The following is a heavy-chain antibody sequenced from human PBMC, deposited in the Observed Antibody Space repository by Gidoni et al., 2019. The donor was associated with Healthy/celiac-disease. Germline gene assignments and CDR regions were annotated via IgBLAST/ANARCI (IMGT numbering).Heavy chain of an antibody. D-gene: IGHD2-21*02. CDR2: IGTAGDT. CDR1: GFTFSSYD. V-gene: IGHV3-13*01. J-gene: IGHJ4*02. Sequence: EVQLVESGGGLVQPGGSLRLSCAASGFTFSSYDMNWVRQATGKGLEWVAAIGTAGDTYYPGSVKGRFTISRENAKNSLYLQMNSLRAGDTAVYYCARSYGGNSGSLDYWGQGTLVTVSS. CDR3: ARSYGGNSGSLDY.